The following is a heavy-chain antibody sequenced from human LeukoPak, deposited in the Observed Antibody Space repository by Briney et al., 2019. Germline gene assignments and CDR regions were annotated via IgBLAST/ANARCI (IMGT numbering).Heavy chain of an antibody. Sequence: GRSLRLSCAASGFTFNNYAMHWVRQAPGKGLEWVSGISWNSGNIAYADSVKGRFTISRDNAKNSLDLQMNSLRTEDTAFYYCAKGFSSTIPPYFDYWGRGTLVTVSS. CDR1: GFTFNNYA. CDR3: AKGFSSTIPPYFDY. J-gene: IGHJ4*02. V-gene: IGHV3-9*01. CDR2: ISWNSGNI. D-gene: IGHD2-2*01.